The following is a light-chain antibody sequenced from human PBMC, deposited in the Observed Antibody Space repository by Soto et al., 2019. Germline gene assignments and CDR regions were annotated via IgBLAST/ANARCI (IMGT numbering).Light chain of an antibody. CDR2: EVS. J-gene: IGLJ1*01. Sequence: QSVLTQPASVSGSPGQSITISCTGTSSDVGGYNYVSWYQQHPGKAPKLMIYEVSNRPSGFSNRFSGSKSGNTASLTISGLQAEDEAYYYCSSYTSSSTYVFGTGTKLTVL. CDR1: SSDVGGYNY. V-gene: IGLV2-14*01. CDR3: SSYTSSSTYV.